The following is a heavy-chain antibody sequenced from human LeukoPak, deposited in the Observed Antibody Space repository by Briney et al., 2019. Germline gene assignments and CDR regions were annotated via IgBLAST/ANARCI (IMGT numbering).Heavy chain of an antibody. J-gene: IGHJ4*02. CDR3: TRDLTRSGWFGEGTGFDY. V-gene: IGHV3-11*04. CDR2: ISSSGSTI. CDR1: GFTFSDYY. D-gene: IGHD3-10*01. Sequence: GGSLRLSCAASGFTFSDYYMSWIRQAPGKGLEWVSYISSSGSTIYYADSVKGRFTISRDNAKNSVYLQMNSLRAEDTAVYYCTRDLTRSGWFGEGTGFDYWGQGTLVTVSS.